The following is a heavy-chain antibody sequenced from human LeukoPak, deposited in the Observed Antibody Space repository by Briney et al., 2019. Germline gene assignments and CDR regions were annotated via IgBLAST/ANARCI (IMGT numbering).Heavy chain of an antibody. CDR1: GGSISSYY. Sequence: PSETLSLTCTVSGGSISSYYWSWIRQPPRKGLEWIGYIYYSGSTNYNPSLKSRVTISVDTSKNQFSLKLSSVTAADTAVYYCARQGDRYYYYYGMDVWGQGTTVTVSS. CDR2: IYYSGST. CDR3: ARQGDRYYYYYGMDV. V-gene: IGHV4-59*08. J-gene: IGHJ6*02.